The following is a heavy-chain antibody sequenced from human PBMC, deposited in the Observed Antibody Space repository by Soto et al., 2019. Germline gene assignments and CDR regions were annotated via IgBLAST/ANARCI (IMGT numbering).Heavy chain of an antibody. Sequence: QVQLVQSGAEVKEPGASVKVSCKASGFTFQNYHMHWVRQAPGQGLEWMGIIHPSGDTTTYAQNFQGRLAMTRYTSTSTAYMELSSLTSEATAVYYCAKDLWGSWTVDYWGQGTLITVSS. V-gene: IGHV1-46*02. D-gene: IGHD3-16*01. J-gene: IGHJ4*02. CDR1: GFTFQNYH. CDR2: IHPSGDTT. CDR3: AKDLWGSWTVDY.